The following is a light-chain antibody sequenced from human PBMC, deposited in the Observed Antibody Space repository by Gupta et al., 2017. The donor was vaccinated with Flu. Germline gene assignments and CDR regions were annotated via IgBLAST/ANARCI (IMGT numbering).Light chain of an antibody. CDR1: SGSLAATW. V-gene: IGLV6-57*01. Sequence: NFVLTQPHSVSGSPGETVTLSCTRSSGSLAATWIHWFQRRPGSSPITLIYEDTQRVSGVPDRFSGSIDRSSNSASLTISGLRTEDEADYFCQSYDDTNRVFGGGTRLTVL. CDR2: EDT. CDR3: QSYDDTNRV. J-gene: IGLJ2*01.